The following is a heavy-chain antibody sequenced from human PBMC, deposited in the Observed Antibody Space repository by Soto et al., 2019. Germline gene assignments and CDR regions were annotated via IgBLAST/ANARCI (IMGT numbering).Heavy chain of an antibody. CDR1: GFTFSNAW. D-gene: IGHD4-17*01. Sequence: EVQLVESGGGLVKPGGSLRLSCAASGFTFSNAWMRWVRQAPGKGLEWVGRIKSKTDGGTTDYAAPVKGRFTISRDDSKNTLYLQMNSLKTEDTAVYYFTTDLSFGDYVAFDIWGQGTMVTVSS. V-gene: IGHV3-15*01. CDR2: IKSKTDGGTT. J-gene: IGHJ3*02. CDR3: TTDLSFGDYVAFDI.